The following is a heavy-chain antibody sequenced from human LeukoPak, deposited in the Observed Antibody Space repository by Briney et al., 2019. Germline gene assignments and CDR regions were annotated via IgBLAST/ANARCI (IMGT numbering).Heavy chain of an antibody. CDR1: GFTFSSYS. J-gene: IGHJ4*02. Sequence: GGSLRLSCAASGFTFSSYSMNSVRQAPGKGLGWVSSISSSSSYIDYADSVKGRVTISRDNAKNSLYLQMNGLRAEDTAVYYCARGRAYYYDSSGYYGEYFDYWGQGTLVTVSS. CDR2: ISSSSSYI. CDR3: ARGRAYYYDSSGYYGEYFDY. D-gene: IGHD3-22*01. V-gene: IGHV3-21*01.